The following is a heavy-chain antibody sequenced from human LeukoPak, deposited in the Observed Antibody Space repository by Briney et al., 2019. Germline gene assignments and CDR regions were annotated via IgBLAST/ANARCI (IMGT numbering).Heavy chain of an antibody. CDR2: IYYSGST. Sequence: KPSETLSLTCTVSGGSISSHYWSWIRQPPGKGLEWIGYIYYSGSTNYNPSLKSRVTISVDTSKNQFSLKLSSVTAADTAVYYCARDSLGKFDPWGQGTLVTVSS. V-gene: IGHV4-59*11. J-gene: IGHJ5*02. D-gene: IGHD1-26*01. CDR3: ARDSLGKFDP. CDR1: GGSISSHY.